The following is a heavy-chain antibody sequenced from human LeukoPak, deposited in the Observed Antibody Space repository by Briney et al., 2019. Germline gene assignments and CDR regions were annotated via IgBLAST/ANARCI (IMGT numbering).Heavy chain of an antibody. J-gene: IGHJ3*02. Sequence: PGGSLRLSCAASGFTFRVYAMTWVRQAPGKGLEWVSGISGSGSSTYSADSVKGRFTISRDNSNNTLYLQMNSLRAEDTALYYCAEAKITLIVVANPNSGALDIWGQGTMVTVSS. V-gene: IGHV3-23*01. CDR2: ISGSGSST. CDR1: GFTFRVYA. CDR3: AEAKITLIVVANPNSGALDI. D-gene: IGHD3-22*01.